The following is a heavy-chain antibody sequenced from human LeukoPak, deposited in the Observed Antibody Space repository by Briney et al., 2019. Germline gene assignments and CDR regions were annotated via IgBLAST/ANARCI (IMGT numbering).Heavy chain of an antibody. V-gene: IGHV4-39*01. CDR3: ARGPRDYDFWSGPD. J-gene: IGHJ4*02. D-gene: IGHD3-3*01. CDR1: GGSISSSSYS. CDR2: IYYSGST. Sequence: SETLSLTCTVSGGSISSSSYSWGWIRQPPGKGLEWIGSIYYSGSTYYNPSLKSRVTISVDTSKNQFSLKLSSVTAADTAVYYCARGPRDYDFWSGPDWGQGTLVTVSS.